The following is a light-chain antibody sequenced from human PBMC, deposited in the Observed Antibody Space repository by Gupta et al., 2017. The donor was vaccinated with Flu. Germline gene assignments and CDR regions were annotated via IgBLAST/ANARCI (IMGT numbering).Light chain of an antibody. J-gene: IGKJ3*01. V-gene: IGKV3-20*01. CDR1: QSVSYSY. Sequence: SSSPGESATLACRASQSVSYSYLAWYQQKPGQAPRLLIYGASSRAIGIPDRFSGSGSGTDFTLTISRLEPEDFALYYCQQYGSSPRGGFTFGPGTKVDIK. CDR3: QQYGSSPRGGFT. CDR2: GAS.